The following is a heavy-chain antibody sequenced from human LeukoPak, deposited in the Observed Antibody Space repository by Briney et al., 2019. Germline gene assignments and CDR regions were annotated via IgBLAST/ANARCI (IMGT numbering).Heavy chain of an antibody. CDR3: AREKINYDSSGYYLGYFDY. CDR2: ISYDGSNK. J-gene: IGHJ4*02. D-gene: IGHD3-22*01. V-gene: IGHV3-30*04. Sequence: GRSLRLSCAASGFTFSSYAMHWVRQAPGKGLEWVAVISYDGSNKYYADSVRGRFTISRDNSKNTLYLQMNSLRAEDTAVYYCAREKINYDSSGYYLGYFDYWGQGTLVTVSS. CDR1: GFTFSSYA.